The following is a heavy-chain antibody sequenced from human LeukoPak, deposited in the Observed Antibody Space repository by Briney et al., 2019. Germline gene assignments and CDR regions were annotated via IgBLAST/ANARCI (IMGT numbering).Heavy chain of an antibody. CDR2: ISSSGSTI. CDR3: ARDPVLLWFFDY. Sequence: GGSLRLSCAASGFTFSDYYMSWIRQAPGKGLEWVSYISSSGSTIYYAGSVKGRFTISRDNAKNSLYLQMNSLRAEDTAVYYCARDPVLLWFFDYWGQGTLVTVSS. D-gene: IGHD3-10*01. V-gene: IGHV3-11*04. CDR1: GFTFSDYY. J-gene: IGHJ4*02.